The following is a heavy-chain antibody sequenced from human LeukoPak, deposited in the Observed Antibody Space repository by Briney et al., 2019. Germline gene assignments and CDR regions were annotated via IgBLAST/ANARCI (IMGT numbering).Heavy chain of an antibody. J-gene: IGHJ6*03. CDR2: LYHPDST. D-gene: IGHD4-11*01. V-gene: IGHV4-59*04. CDR1: GGSISSYY. Sequence: SETLSLTCTVSGGSISSYYWSWIRQPPGRGLEWIGSLYHPDSTYYNPSLKSRVTLTADTSRNQFSLKLSFVTAADTAVYYCARQYGSYFYYYVDLWGTGTTVTVSS. CDR3: ARQYGSYFYYYVDL.